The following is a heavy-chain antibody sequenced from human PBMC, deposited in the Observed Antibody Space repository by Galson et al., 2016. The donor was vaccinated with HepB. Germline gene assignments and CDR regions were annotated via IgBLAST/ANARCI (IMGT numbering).Heavy chain of an antibody. V-gene: IGHV6-1*01. CDR2: TYYRSKWYN. CDR3: ARDRNFKLTWIQLRKRGTGDGFGD. Sequence: CAISGDSVSSNSVAWNWIRQSPSRGLEWLGRTYYRSKWYNDYAVSVKSRITINPGTSKNQFSLQLNSVTPEDTALYYCARDRNFKLTWIQLRKRGTGDGFGDWGQGTLVTVSS. CDR1: GDSVSSNSVA. D-gene: IGHD5-18*01. J-gene: IGHJ4*02.